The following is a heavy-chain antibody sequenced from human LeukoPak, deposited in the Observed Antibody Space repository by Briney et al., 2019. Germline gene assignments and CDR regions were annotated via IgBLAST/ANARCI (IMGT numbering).Heavy chain of an antibody. V-gene: IGHV3-30*02. D-gene: IGHD2-2*01. CDR1: GFTVSSYG. CDR2: IRYDGSNK. Sequence: GGSLRLSCAASGFTVSSYGVHWVRQAPGKGLEWVAFIRYDGSNKYYADSVKGRFTISRDNSKNTLYLQMNSLRAEDTAVYYCGSIVVAPAAGVADAFDIWGQGTMVTVSS. CDR3: GSIVVAPAAGVADAFDI. J-gene: IGHJ3*02.